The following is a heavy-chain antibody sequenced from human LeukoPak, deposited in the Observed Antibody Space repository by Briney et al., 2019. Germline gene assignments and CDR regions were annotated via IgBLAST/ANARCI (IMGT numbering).Heavy chain of an antibody. Sequence: GRSLRLSCAASGFTFSSYGMHWVRQAPGKGLEWVAVIWYDGSNKYYADSVKGRFTISRGNSKNTLYLQMNSLRAEDTAVYYCARDNYGMDVWGQGTTVTVSS. V-gene: IGHV3-33*01. CDR2: IWYDGSNK. CDR3: ARDNYGMDV. CDR1: GFTFSSYG. J-gene: IGHJ6*02.